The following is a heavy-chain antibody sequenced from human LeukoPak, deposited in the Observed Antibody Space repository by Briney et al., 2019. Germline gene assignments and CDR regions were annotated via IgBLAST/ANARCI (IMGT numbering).Heavy chain of an antibody. J-gene: IGHJ4*02. Sequence: ASVKVSCKASGYTFTSYAMNWVRQAPGQGLEWMGWINTGDGDTKYSQKFQGRITITRDTSASTAYVELSSLTSEDTSVYYCARANSGYGYWGQGTLVTVSS. V-gene: IGHV1-3*04. CDR1: GYTFTSYA. CDR2: INTGDGDT. CDR3: ARANSGYGY. D-gene: IGHD4-23*01.